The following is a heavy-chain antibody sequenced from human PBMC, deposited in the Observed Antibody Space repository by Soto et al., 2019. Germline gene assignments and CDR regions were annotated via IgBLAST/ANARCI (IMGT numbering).Heavy chain of an antibody. D-gene: IGHD1-26*01. CDR3: AKASGRSQPESPVSAF. CDR1: GFTSSRCD. Sequence: SLRLSCARSGFTSSRCDINWVRQAPGKGLEWVSFISSSASYMYYADSVKGRFTMSRDNSKNTLYLQMNSLRVEDTAIYYFAKASGRSQPESPVSAFWGQGTRVTGS. CDR2: ISSSASYM. J-gene: IGHJ4*02. V-gene: IGHV3-21*04.